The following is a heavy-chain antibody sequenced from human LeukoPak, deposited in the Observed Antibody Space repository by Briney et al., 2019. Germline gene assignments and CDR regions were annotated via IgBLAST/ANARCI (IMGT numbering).Heavy chain of an antibody. Sequence: GGSLRLSCAASGFTFSSYSMNWVRQAPGKGLEWVSYISSSSSTIYYADSVKGRFTISRDNSKNTLYLQMNSLRAEDTAVYYCAKDKVRYFGGTMIASLDYWGQGTLVTVSS. D-gene: IGHD3-22*01. CDR1: GFTFSSYS. CDR3: AKDKVRYFGGTMIASLDY. CDR2: ISSSSSTI. V-gene: IGHV3-48*01. J-gene: IGHJ4*02.